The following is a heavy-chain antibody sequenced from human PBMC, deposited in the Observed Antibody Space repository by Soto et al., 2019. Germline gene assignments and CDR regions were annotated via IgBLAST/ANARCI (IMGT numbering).Heavy chain of an antibody. J-gene: IGHJ5*02. CDR3: ASIFDSSGYYYGNTWFDP. Sequence: QVQLQESGPGLVKPSQTLSLTCTVSGASISSGDYYWSWIRQHPGKGLEWIGYIYYSGSTYYNPSLKSRITTSVDTSKHQFSLKLSSVTAADTAVYYCASIFDSSGYYYGNTWFDPWGQGTLVTVSS. D-gene: IGHD3-22*01. CDR2: IYYSGST. CDR1: GASISSGDYY. V-gene: IGHV4-31*03.